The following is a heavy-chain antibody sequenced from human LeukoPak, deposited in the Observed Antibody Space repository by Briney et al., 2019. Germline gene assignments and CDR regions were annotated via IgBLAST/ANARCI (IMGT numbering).Heavy chain of an antibody. J-gene: IGHJ4*02. D-gene: IGHD3-16*02. Sequence: PSETLSLTCAVYGGSFSGYYWSWIRQPPGKGLEWIGEINHSGSTNYNPSLKSRVTISVDTSKNQFSLKLSSVTAADTAVYYCARGRGVWGSYRPFFDYWGQGTLVTVSS. CDR1: GGSFSGYY. CDR2: INHSGST. V-gene: IGHV4-34*01. CDR3: ARGRGVWGSYRPFFDY.